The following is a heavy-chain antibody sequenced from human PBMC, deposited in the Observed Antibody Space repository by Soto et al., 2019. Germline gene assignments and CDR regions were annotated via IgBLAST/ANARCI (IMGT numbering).Heavy chain of an antibody. CDR1: GYTFTSYG. CDR2: ISAYNGNT. J-gene: IGHJ4*02. V-gene: IGHV1-18*01. D-gene: IGHD4-17*01. Sequence: QVQLVQSGAEVKKPGASVKVSCKASGYTFTSYGISWVRQAPGQGLEWMGWISAYNGNTNYAQKLQGRVTMTTDTSTSTAYMELRSLRSDDTTVYYCARDLTEANDYGDYPFDYWGQGTLVTVSS. CDR3: ARDLTEANDYGDYPFDY.